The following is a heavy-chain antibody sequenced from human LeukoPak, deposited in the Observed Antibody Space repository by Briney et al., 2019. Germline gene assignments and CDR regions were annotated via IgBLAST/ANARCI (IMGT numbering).Heavy chain of an antibody. CDR3: ARVSHRDTSWYFDL. CDR2: IGTAGDT. J-gene: IGHJ2*01. CDR1: GFIFSSYD. V-gene: IGHV3-13*01. Sequence: GGSLRLSCAASGFIFSSYDMHWVRQATGKGLEWVSAIGTAGDTYYPGSVKGRFTISRENAKNSLYLQMNSLRAGDTAVYYCARVSHRDTSWYFDLWGRGTLVTVSS. D-gene: IGHD5-18*01.